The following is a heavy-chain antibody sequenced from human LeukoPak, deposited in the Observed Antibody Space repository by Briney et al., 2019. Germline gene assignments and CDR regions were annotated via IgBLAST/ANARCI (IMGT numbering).Heavy chain of an antibody. Sequence: GGSLRLSCAASGFTFSDYYMSWIRQAPGKGLEWVSYISSSSSYTNYADSVKGRFTISRDNAKNSLYLQMNSLRAEDTAVYYCVRYSAAGTEFDAFDIWGQGTMVTVSS. D-gene: IGHD6-13*01. CDR2: ISSSSSYT. CDR1: GFTFSDYY. J-gene: IGHJ3*02. CDR3: VRYSAAGTEFDAFDI. V-gene: IGHV3-11*06.